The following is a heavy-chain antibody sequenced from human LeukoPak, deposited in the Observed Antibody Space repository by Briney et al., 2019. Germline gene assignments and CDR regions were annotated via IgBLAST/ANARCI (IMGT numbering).Heavy chain of an antibody. V-gene: IGHV4-30-4*01. Sequence: PPQTLSLTCTVSGGSISSGDYYWSWLRQPPGMGLEWIGDISYSGSTYYNPSLRSRLSISVDRSNNQFSLRLTSVTAADTAVYYCAKGGLATYNWFDPWGQGTLVIVSS. CDR3: AKGGLATYNWFDP. J-gene: IGHJ5*02. D-gene: IGHD3/OR15-3a*01. CDR1: GGSISSGDYY. CDR2: ISYSGST.